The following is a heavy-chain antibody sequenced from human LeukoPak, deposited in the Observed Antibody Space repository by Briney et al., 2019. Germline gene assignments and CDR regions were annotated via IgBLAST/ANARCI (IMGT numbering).Heavy chain of an antibody. J-gene: IGHJ6*02. CDR2: IKQDGSEK. V-gene: IGHV3-7*01. CDR1: GFTLRNYW. Sequence: GGSLRLSCAASGFTLRNYWVSWVRQAPGKGLEWVANIKQDGSEKYYVDSVKGRFTISRDEVENSVYLQMDSLTAEDTAVYYCARDRRFGELPRGDNCYGMDVWGQGTTVTVSS. D-gene: IGHD3-10*01. CDR3: ARDRRFGELPRGDNCYGMDV.